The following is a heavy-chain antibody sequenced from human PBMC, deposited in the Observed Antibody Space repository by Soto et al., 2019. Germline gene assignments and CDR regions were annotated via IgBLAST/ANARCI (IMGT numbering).Heavy chain of an antibody. CDR2: IYYSGST. CDR1: GGSISSGDYY. V-gene: IGHV4-30-4*01. CDR3: ARVRGEAYNSSRYAGT. Sequence: SETLSLTCTVTGGSISSGDYYWSWIRQPPGKGLEWIGYIYYSGSTYYNPSLKSRVTISVDTSKNQFSLKLSSVTAADTAVYYCARVRGEAYNSSRYAGTWGQGILVTFYS. D-gene: IGHD3-22*01. J-gene: IGHJ5*02.